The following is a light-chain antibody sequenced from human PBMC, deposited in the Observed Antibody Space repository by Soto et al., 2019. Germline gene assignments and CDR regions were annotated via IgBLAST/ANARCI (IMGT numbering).Light chain of an antibody. CDR1: SGHSSYA. CDR3: QTWGTGIRV. J-gene: IGLJ3*02. Sequence: QLVLTQSPSASASLGASVKLTCTLSSGHSSYAIAWHQQQPEEGPRYLMKVNSDGSHTKGDGIPDRFSGSSSGAECYLTISSLQSEDEADYYCQTWGTGIRVFGGGTKVTVL. CDR2: VNSDGSH. V-gene: IGLV4-69*01.